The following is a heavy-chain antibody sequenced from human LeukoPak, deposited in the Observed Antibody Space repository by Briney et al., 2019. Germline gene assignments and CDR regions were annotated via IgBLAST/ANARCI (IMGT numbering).Heavy chain of an antibody. CDR3: AKGMGIQLERRGTGYYFDY. CDR2: ITGSGGST. CDR1: GFTFSSYA. Sequence: GGSLRLSCAASGFTFSSYAMSWVRQAPGKGLEWVSSITGSGGSTYHADSVKGRLTISRDNSKNTLYLQMNNLRAEDTAVYYCAKGMGIQLERRGTGYYFDYWGQGTLVTVSS. D-gene: IGHD1-1*01. J-gene: IGHJ4*02. V-gene: IGHV3-23*01.